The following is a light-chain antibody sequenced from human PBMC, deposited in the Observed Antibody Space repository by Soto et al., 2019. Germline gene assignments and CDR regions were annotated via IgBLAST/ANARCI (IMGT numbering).Light chain of an antibody. J-gene: IGKJ1*01. CDR1: QSVSSSY. CDR3: QQYGNSPRT. Sequence: EIVLTQSPGTLSLSPGERATLSCRASQSVSSSYLAWYQQKPGQAPRLLIYDASNRATGIPDRFSGSGSGPDFTLTISRLEPEDFEVYYCQQYGNSPRTFGQGTKVEIK. CDR2: DAS. V-gene: IGKV3-20*01.